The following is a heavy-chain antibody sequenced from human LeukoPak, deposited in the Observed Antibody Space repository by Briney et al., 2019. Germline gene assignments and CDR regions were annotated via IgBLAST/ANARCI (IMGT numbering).Heavy chain of an antibody. V-gene: IGHV4-34*01. CDR1: GGSFSGYY. Sequence: PSETLSLTCAVYGGSFSGYYWSWIRQPPGKGLEWIREINHSGSTNYNPSLKSRVTISVDTSKNQFSLKLSSVTAADTAVYYCARGRDGYNWGYYFDYWGQGTLVTVSS. J-gene: IGHJ4*02. CDR3: ARGRDGYNWGYYFDY. CDR2: INHSGST. D-gene: IGHD5-24*01.